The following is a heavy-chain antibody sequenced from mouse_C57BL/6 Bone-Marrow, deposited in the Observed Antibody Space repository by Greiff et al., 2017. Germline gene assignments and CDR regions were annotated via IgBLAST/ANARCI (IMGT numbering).Heavy chain of an antibody. CDR2: IDPENGDT. CDR3: TTGFTTAVYAMDY. Sequence: EVQLQQSGAELVRPGASVKLSCTASGFNIKDDYMHWVKQRPEQGLEWIGWIDPENGDTEYASKFQGKATITADTSSNTAYLQLSSLTSEDTAVYYCTTGFTTAVYAMDYWGQGTSVTVSS. V-gene: IGHV14-4*01. D-gene: IGHD1-1*01. J-gene: IGHJ4*01. CDR1: GFNIKDDY.